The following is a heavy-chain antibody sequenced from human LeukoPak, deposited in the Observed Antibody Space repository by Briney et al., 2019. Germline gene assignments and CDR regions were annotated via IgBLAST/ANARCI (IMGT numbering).Heavy chain of an antibody. V-gene: IGHV3-23*01. D-gene: IGHD5-12*01. CDR3: AKTYDSGSYDFDY. CDR1: GFTFNSYA. Sequence: GGSLRLSCAASGFTFNSYAMNWVRQVPGRGLEWVSFISGISLSIYYADSVKGRFTISRDNSKNTLYLQMNSLRAEDTAVYYCAKTYDSGSYDFDYWGRGTLVTVSS. J-gene: IGHJ4*02. CDR2: ISGISLSI.